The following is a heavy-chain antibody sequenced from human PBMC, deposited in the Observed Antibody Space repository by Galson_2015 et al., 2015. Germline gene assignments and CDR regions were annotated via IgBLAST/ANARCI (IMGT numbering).Heavy chain of an antibody. V-gene: IGHV3-33*08. Sequence: SLRLSCAASGFTFSSYGMHWVRQAPGKGLEWVAVIWYDGSNKYYADSVKGRFTISRDNSKNTLYLQMNSLRAEDTAVYYCARWQDYYDSSGYSYYFDYWGQGTLVTVSS. CDR1: GFTFSSYG. J-gene: IGHJ4*02. CDR3: ARWQDYYDSSGYSYYFDY. D-gene: IGHD3-22*01. CDR2: IWYDGSNK.